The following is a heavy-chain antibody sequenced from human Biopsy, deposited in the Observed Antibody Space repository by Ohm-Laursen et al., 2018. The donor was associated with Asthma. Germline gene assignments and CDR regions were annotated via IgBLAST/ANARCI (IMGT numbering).Heavy chain of an antibody. CDR2: ISFDGSNE. D-gene: IGHD1-1*01. V-gene: IGHV3-30*18. J-gene: IGHJ4*02. CDR3: AKELFPGGERRRGNDS. CDR1: GFSFSNFA. Sequence: SLRLSCAASGFSFSNFAMHWVRQAPGKGLEWVAVISFDGSNEDYADSVKGRFTISRDNSKNTLFLEMTSLRPEDTDVYSCAKELFPGGERRRGNDSWGQGTLVTVSS.